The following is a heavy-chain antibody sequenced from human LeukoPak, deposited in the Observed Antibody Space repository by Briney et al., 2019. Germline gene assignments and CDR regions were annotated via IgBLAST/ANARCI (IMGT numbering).Heavy chain of an antibody. V-gene: IGHV3-48*01. J-gene: IGHJ6*02. Sequence: GGSLRLSCAASGFTFSSYSMNWVRQAPGKGLEWVSYMSSSSSTIYYADSVKGRFTISRDNAKDSLYLQMNSLRAEDTAVYYCARGGGSYYYGMDVWGQGTTVTVSS. CDR1: GFTFSSYS. CDR3: ARGGGSYYYGMDV. D-gene: IGHD1-26*01. CDR2: MSSSSSTI.